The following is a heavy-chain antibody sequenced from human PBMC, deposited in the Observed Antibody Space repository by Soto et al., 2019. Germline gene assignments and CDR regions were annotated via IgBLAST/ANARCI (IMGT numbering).Heavy chain of an antibody. CDR1: GGSFRGYY. D-gene: IGHD3-22*01. CDR2: INHSGST. V-gene: IGHV4-34*01. Sequence: LETLSLTCAVYGGSFRGYYWSWIRQPPGKGLEWIGEINHSGSTNYNPSLKSRVTISVDTSKNQFSLKLSSVTAADTAVYYCARGPAKITMIVVVINTGWFDPWGQGTLVTVSS. CDR3: ARGPAKITMIVVVINTGWFDP. J-gene: IGHJ5*02.